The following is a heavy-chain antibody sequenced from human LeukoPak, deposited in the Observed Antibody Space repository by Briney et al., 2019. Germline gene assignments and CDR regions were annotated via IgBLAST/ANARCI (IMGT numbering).Heavy chain of an antibody. J-gene: IGHJ3*02. CDR1: GFTFSSYG. V-gene: IGHV3-30*03. CDR3: ASSREWAHNAFDI. CDR2: ISYDGSNK. D-gene: IGHD3-3*01. Sequence: GGSLRLSCAASGFTFSSYGMHWVRQAPGKGLEWVAVISYDGSNKYYADSVKGRFTISRDNSKNTLYLQMNSLRAEDTAVYYCASSREWAHNAFDIWGQGTMVTVSS.